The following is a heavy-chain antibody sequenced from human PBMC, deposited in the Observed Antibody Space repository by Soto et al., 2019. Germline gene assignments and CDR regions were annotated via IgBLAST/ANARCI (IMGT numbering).Heavy chain of an antibody. D-gene: IGHD2-2*01. Sequence: QIQLVQSGPEVKKPGASMKVSCKAYDFSFTSHGISWVRQAPGQGLEWMGWISLYNGNTNYAQQFQGRVTMTTDTSTSTAYLELRSLRSDDTAMYFCAIYHLELFRFDYWGQETLVTVSS. V-gene: IGHV1-18*04. CDR1: DFSFTSHG. CDR2: ISLYNGNT. CDR3: AIYHLELFRFDY. J-gene: IGHJ4*02.